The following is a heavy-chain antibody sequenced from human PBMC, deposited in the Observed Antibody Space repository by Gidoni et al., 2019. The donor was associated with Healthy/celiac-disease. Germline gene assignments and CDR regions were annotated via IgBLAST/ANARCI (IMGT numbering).Heavy chain of an antibody. CDR1: GFTFADYA. Sequence: EVQLVESGGGLVQPGRSLRPSCAASGFTFADYAMNWVRQAPGKGLEWVSGISWNSGSIGYADSVKGRFTISRDNAKNSLYLQMNSLRAEDTALYYCAKGHGRNDFGVVIRFDYWGQGTLVTVSS. CDR2: ISWNSGSI. J-gene: IGHJ4*02. V-gene: IGHV3-9*01. CDR3: AKGHGRNDFGVVIRFDY. D-gene: IGHD3-3*01.